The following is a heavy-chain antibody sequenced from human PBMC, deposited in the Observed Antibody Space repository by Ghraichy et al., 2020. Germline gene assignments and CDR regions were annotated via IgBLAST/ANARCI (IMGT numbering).Heavy chain of an antibody. CDR1: GFIFSSDD. CDR3: ARNRYDGWYFDL. V-gene: IGHV3-48*03. D-gene: IGHD3-16*01. J-gene: IGHJ2*01. CDR2: ISTSGLTT. Sequence: GGSLRLSCAASGFIFSSDDMNWVRQAPGKGLEWVSHISTSGLTTYYADSVKGRFTVSRDNVKKSLYLQLNSLRAEDSAVYYCARNRYDGWYFDLWGRGTLVTVSS.